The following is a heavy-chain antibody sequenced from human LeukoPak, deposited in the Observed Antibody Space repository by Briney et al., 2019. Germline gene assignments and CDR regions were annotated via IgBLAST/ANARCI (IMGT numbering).Heavy chain of an antibody. CDR1: GYTFIGHF. D-gene: IGHD6-19*01. CDR3: ARATSSAALNA. CDR2: INPSGGST. V-gene: IGHV1-46*01. Sequence: ASVKVSCKASGYTFIGHFMHWVRQAPGQGLEWMGIINPSGGSTSYAQKFQGRVTMTRDTSTSTVYMEVSSLRSGDTAVYYCARATSSAALNAWGQGTLVTVSS. J-gene: IGHJ4*02.